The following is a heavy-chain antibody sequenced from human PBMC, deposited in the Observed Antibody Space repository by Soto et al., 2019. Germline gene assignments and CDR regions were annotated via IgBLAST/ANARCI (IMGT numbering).Heavy chain of an antibody. D-gene: IGHD2-2*02. CDR2: ITNNGGST. Sequence: GGSLRLSCSGSGFSFSSYAMHWVRQAPGKGLEYVSAITNNGGSTYYADSMNGRFTIFRDNSENTMYLQMSSLRAEDTAFYYCVKSLSVRYNSPKAFDVWGPGTMVTLSS. J-gene: IGHJ3*01. CDR1: GFSFSSYA. V-gene: IGHV3-64D*06. CDR3: VKSLSVRYNSPKAFDV.